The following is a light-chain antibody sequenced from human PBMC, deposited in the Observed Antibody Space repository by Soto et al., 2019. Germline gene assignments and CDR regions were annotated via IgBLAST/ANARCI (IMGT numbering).Light chain of an antibody. CDR1: NNDVGSFNS. Sequence: QSVLTQPASVSGSPGQSITISCTANNNDVGSFNSVSWYQQRPGRAPQLVIYQVTNRPSVISSRFSGSKSGNTASLTISGLQAEDEADYYCCTYVGGITSPYLFGTGTKVTVL. V-gene: IGLV2-23*02. CDR2: QVT. CDR3: CTYVGGITSPYL. J-gene: IGLJ1*01.